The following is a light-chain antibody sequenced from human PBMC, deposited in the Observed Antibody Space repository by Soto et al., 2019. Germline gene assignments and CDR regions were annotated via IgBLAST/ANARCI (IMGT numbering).Light chain of an antibody. CDR3: LQHNSYPRT. CDR2: AAS. V-gene: IGKV1-17*03. J-gene: IGKJ1*01. CDR1: QGISNY. Sequence: DIQMTQSPSAMSASVGDRVTITCRASQGISNYLAWFQQKPGKVPQRLTYAASSLQSGAPSRLSGSGSGTEFTLTISSLQPEDFATYYCLQHNSYPRTFGQGTKVEIK.